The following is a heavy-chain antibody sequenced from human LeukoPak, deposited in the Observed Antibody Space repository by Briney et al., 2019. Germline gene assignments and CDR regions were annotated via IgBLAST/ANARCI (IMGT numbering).Heavy chain of an antibody. Sequence: PSETLSLTCSVYGGSFSGYYWSWIRQPPGKGLEWIGEINHSGSTNYNPSLKSRVTISVDTSKNQFSLKLSSVTAADTAVYYCARLGEQLDDYYYMDVWGKGTTVTVSS. CDR2: INHSGST. CDR3: ARLGEQLDDYYYMDV. V-gene: IGHV4-34*01. J-gene: IGHJ6*03. D-gene: IGHD6-13*01. CDR1: GGSFSGYY.